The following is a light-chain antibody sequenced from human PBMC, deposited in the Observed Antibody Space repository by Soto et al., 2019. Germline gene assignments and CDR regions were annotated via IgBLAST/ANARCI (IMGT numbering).Light chain of an antibody. J-gene: IGKJ2*01. V-gene: IGKV3-15*01. CDR1: QIVSSN. CDR2: DAS. Sequence: EIVMTQSPATLSVSPGERATLSCRASQIVSSNVAWYQQKAGQAPRLLINDASTRATGIPARFSGSGSGTEFSLTISSLQSEEFEVYYCQQYNNWPPKYTFGQGTKLEIK. CDR3: QQYNNWPPKYT.